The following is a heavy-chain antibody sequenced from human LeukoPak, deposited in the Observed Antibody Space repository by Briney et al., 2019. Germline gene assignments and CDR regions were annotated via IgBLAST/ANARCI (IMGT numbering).Heavy chain of an antibody. D-gene: IGHD6-19*01. CDR1: GGSISNDY. Sequence: SETLSLTCTVSGGSISNDYWSWLRQPAGKGLEWIGRIFPSGNTNCNPSLRSRITMSVDTAKNQFSLKLTSVTAADTAVYYCARDQGEGNTSGWYWYFDLWGRGTLLTVSS. CDR3: ARDQGEGNTSGWYWYFDL. V-gene: IGHV4-4*07. J-gene: IGHJ2*01. CDR2: IFPSGNT.